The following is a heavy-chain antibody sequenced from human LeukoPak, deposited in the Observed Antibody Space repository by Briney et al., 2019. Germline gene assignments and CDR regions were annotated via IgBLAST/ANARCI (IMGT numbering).Heavy chain of an antibody. CDR1: GGSISSSSYY. CDR3: ASMAEIAAAGTRFFDY. CDR2: IYHSGST. J-gene: IGHJ4*02. Sequence: SETLSLTCTVSGGSISSSSYYWGWIRQPPGKGLEWIGEIYHSGSTNYNPSLKSRVTISVDKSKNQFSLKLSSVTAADTAVYYCASMAEIAAAGTRFFDYWGQGTLVTVSS. D-gene: IGHD6-13*01. V-gene: IGHV4-39*07.